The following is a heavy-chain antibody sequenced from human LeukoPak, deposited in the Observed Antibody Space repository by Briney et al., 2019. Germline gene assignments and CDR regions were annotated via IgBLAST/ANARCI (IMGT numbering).Heavy chain of an antibody. Sequence: ASVKVSCKASGYTFTGYYMHWVRQAPGQGLEWMGWINPNSGGTNYAQEFQGRVTMTRDTSISTAYMELSRLRSDDTAVYYCADHCSGGSCPGVWGQGTLVTVSS. CDR2: INPNSGGT. CDR1: GYTFTGYY. V-gene: IGHV1-2*02. CDR3: ADHCSGGSCPGV. J-gene: IGHJ4*02. D-gene: IGHD2-15*01.